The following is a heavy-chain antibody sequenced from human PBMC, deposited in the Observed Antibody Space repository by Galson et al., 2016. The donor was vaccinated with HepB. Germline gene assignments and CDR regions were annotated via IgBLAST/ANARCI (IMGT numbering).Heavy chain of an antibody. CDR3: ARDFDPFDP. Sequence: SETLSPTCEVSGGSISRYYWSWIRQPPGKGLEWIGYIFYTGSTKYNPSLKSRVTIPVDTSKNQFSLKLGSVTAADTAIYYCARDFDPFDPWGQGTLVTVSS. D-gene: IGHD3-9*01. V-gene: IGHV4-59*01. CDR2: IFYTGST. CDR1: GGSISRYY. J-gene: IGHJ5*02.